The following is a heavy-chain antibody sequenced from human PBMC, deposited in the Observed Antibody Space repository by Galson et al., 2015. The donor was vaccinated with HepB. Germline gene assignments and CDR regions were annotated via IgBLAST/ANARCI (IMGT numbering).Heavy chain of an antibody. CDR1: GGSFSGYY. CDR2: INHRGST. D-gene: IGHD5-18*01. J-gene: IGHJ6*02. CDR3: ARGRGYSYGFLHYGMDV. Sequence: ETLSLTCAVYGGSFSGYYWSWIRQPPGTGLEWIGEINHRGSTNYNPSLKSRVTISVDTSKNQFSLKLSSVAAADTAVYYCARGRGYSYGFLHYGMDVWGQGTTVTVSS. V-gene: IGHV4-34*01.